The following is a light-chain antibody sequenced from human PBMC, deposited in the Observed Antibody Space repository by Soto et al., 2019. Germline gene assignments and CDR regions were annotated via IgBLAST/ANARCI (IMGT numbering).Light chain of an antibody. CDR2: GPS. Sequence: EIVLTQSPGTLSLSPGERASLSCGASQSLSSNFLAWYQQKPGQAPRLLIYGPSSRATGIPDRFSGSGSGTDFTLTINRLEPEDFAVYYCQQYDSSPRTFGQGTKVDIK. J-gene: IGKJ1*01. CDR1: QSLSSNF. CDR3: QQYDSSPRT. V-gene: IGKV3-20*01.